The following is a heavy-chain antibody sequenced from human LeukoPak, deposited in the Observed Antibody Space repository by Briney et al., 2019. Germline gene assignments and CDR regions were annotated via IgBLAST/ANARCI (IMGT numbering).Heavy chain of an antibody. J-gene: IGHJ4*02. CDR3: ARDALVYDSSGYYYVRLGY. D-gene: IGHD3-22*01. Sequence: SVTVSCTASGGTFSSYAISWVRQAPGQGLEWMGVIIPIFGTANYAQKFQGRVTITADESTSTAYMELSSLRSEDTAVYYCARDALVYDSSGYYYVRLGYWGQGTLVTVSS. CDR1: GGTFSSYA. V-gene: IGHV1-69*13. CDR2: IIPIFGTA.